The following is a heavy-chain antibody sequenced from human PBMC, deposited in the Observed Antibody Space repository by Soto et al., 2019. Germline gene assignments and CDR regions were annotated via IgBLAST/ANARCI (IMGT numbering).Heavy chain of an antibody. V-gene: IGHV4-30-4*01. CDR3: ARGPSGYSYGYDDYYYGMDV. D-gene: IGHD5-18*01. J-gene: IGHJ6*02. Sequence: SETLSLTCTVSGGSIRSGDYYWSWIRQPPGKGLEWIGYIYYSGSTYYNPSLKSRVTISVDTSKNQSSLKLSSVTAADTAVYYCARGPSGYSYGYDDYYYGMDVWGQGTTVTVSS. CDR2: IYYSGST. CDR1: GGSIRSGDYY.